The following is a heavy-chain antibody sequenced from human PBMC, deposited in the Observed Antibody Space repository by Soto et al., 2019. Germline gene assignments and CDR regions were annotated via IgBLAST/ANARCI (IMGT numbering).Heavy chain of an antibody. J-gene: IGHJ4*02. D-gene: IGHD3-10*01. CDR3: ARRYYGSGSYDSTIDY. Sequence: QLQLQESGPGLVKPSETLSLTCTVSGGSISSSSYYWGWIRQPPGKGLEWIGSIYYSGSTYYNPSLKSRVTISVDTSKNQFSLKLSSVTAADTAVYYCARRYYGSGSYDSTIDYWGQGTLVTVSS. CDR1: GGSISSSSYY. V-gene: IGHV4-39*01. CDR2: IYYSGST.